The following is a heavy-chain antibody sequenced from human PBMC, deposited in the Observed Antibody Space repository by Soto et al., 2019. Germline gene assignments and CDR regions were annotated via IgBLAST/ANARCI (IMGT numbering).Heavy chain of an antibody. CDR1: GGSFSGYY. V-gene: IGHV4-34*01. J-gene: IGHJ6*03. CDR2: INHSGST. CDR3: ARGAVWFGELLSSHYYYYMDV. Sequence: PSETLSLTCAVYGGSFSGYYWSWIRQPPGKGPEWIGEINHSGSTNYNPSLKSRVTISVDTSKNQFSLKLSSVTAADTAVYYCARGAVWFGELLSSHYYYYMDVSGKGTTVTVSS. D-gene: IGHD3-10*01.